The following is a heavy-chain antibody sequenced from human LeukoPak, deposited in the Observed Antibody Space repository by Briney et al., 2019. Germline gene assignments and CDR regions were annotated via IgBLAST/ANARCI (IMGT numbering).Heavy chain of an antibody. CDR1: GYTFTVNY. D-gene: IGHD6-19*01. CDR3: VRDRGYGRGWYGFSFDY. CDR2: INPNNGGT. V-gene: IGHV1-2*02. J-gene: IGHJ4*02. Sequence: GASVKVSCKASGYTFTVNYMHWVRQAPGQGLEWMGWINPNNGGTNYARNFQGRVTMTRDTSISTAYMELSRLRSDDTAVYYCVRDRGYGRGWYGFSFDYWGQGTLVTVSS.